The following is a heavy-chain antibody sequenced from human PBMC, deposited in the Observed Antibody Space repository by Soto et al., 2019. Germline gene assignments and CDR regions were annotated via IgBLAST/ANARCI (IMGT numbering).Heavy chain of an antibody. CDR1: GFTFKNYA. D-gene: IGHD2-2*01. J-gene: IGHJ4*01. V-gene: IGHV3-23*01. CDR3: ARAPQLLINAFDY. Sequence: EVQLLESGGDLVQPGGSLRLSCAASGFTFKNYAMNWVRQAPGKGLEWVSAITGGGDETFYADSVKGRFTISRDNSRDTRSLQMDSLRAEDTAIYYCARAPQLLINAFDYWGHGSLVIVSS. CDR2: ITGGGDET.